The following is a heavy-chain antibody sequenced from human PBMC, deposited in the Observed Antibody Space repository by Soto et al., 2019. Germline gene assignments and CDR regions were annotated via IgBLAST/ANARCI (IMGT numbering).Heavy chain of an antibody. CDR2: ISWNSGSI. D-gene: IGHD6-6*01. Sequence: GGSLRLSCAASGFTVDDYAMDWVRQAPGKGLEWVSGISWNSGSIGYADSVKGRFTISRDNAKNSLYLQMNSLRAEDTALYYCAKDSYSSSDYMDVWGKGTTVTVSS. CDR3: AKDSYSSSDYMDV. CDR1: GFTVDDYA. J-gene: IGHJ6*03. V-gene: IGHV3-9*01.